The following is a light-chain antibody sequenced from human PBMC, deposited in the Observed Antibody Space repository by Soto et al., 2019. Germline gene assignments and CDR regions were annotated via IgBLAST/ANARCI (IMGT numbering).Light chain of an antibody. V-gene: IGKV1-9*01. CDR1: QGISSY. CDR3: QQVNSYPRA. J-gene: IGKJ1*01. CDR2: AAS. Sequence: DLQLTQSPSFLSASVGDRVTITCRASQGISSYLAWYQQKPGKAPKLLIYAASTLQYGVPSRFSGSGSGTEFTLTISSLQPEDCATYYCQQVNSYPRAFGQGTKVEIK.